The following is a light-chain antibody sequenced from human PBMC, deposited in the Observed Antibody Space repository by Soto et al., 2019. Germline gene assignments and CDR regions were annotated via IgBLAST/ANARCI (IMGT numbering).Light chain of an antibody. CDR1: SSDVGGYNY. J-gene: IGLJ2*01. Sequence: QSALTQPRSVSGSPGQSVTISCTGTSSDVGGYNYVSWYQQHPGKAPKLMIYAVSKRPSGVPDRFSGSKSGNTASLTIPGLQDEDEADYYCCSYAGSYVFGAGTKLTVL. V-gene: IGLV2-11*01. CDR3: CSYAGSYV. CDR2: AVS.